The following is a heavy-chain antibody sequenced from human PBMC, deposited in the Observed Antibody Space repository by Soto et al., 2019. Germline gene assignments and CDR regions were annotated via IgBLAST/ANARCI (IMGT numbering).Heavy chain of an antibody. CDR1: GFTFSSYA. V-gene: IGHV3-30*04. Sequence: GGSLRLSCAASGFTFSSYAMHWVRQAPGKGLEWVAVISDDGRNKYYVDSVKGRFTISRDNSKNTLYLQMNSLRGDDTAVFYCAKDLNAFWSGLDYWGQGTLVTVSS. CDR3: AKDLNAFWSGLDY. CDR2: ISDDGRNK. J-gene: IGHJ4*02. D-gene: IGHD3-3*01.